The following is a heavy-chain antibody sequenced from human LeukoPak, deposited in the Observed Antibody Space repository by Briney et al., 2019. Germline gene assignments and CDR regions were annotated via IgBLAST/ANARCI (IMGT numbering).Heavy chain of an antibody. J-gene: IGHJ3*02. V-gene: IGHV3-23*01. D-gene: IGHD3-22*01. CDR2: ISGSGGST. CDR3: AKGRGVVVTFDAFDI. CDR1: GFTFSSYS. Sequence: GGSLRLSCAASGFTFSSYSMNWVRQAPGQGLEWVSAISGSGGSTYYADSVKGRFTISRDNSTNTLYLQMNSLRAEDTAVYYCAKGRGVVVTFDAFDIWGQGTMVTVSS.